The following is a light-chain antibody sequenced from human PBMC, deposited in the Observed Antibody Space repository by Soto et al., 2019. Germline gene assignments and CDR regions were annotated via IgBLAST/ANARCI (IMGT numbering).Light chain of an antibody. Sequence: EIVLTQSPATLSLSPGERATLSCRASQSVSSYLVWYQQKPGQAPRLLIYDASNRATGIPARFSGSGSGTDFTLPISSLEPEDFAVYYCQQRNNWPPITFGQGTRLEIK. CDR1: QSVSSY. CDR2: DAS. CDR3: QQRNNWPPIT. J-gene: IGKJ5*01. V-gene: IGKV3-11*01.